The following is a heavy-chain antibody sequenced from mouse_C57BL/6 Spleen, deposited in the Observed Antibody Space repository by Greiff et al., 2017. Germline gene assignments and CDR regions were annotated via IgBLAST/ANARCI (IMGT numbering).Heavy chain of an antibody. V-gene: IGHV1-26*01. CDR2: INPNDGGT. CDR1: GYTFTDYY. CDR3: ARRTGYAMDY. J-gene: IGHJ4*01. Sequence: VQLQQSGPELVKPGASVKISCTASGYTFTDYYMNWVQQIPGKSLEWIGDINPNDGGTSYTQTFKGQSTFTADKSSSTAYLELRSLTSEDSAVYYCARRTGYAMDYWGQGTSVTVSS.